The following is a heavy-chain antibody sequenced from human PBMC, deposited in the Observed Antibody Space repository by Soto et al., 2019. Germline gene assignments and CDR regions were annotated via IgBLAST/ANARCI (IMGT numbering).Heavy chain of an antibody. CDR3: ARDLPIVGTTTWDY. D-gene: IGHD1-26*01. CDR2: INTNNGGT. V-gene: IGHV1-2*02. CDR1: GYTFTGYY. Sequence: VQLVQSGAEVKKSGASVMVSCKASGYTFTGYYIHWVRHTPGQGLEWMGWINTNNGGTNYVQKFQGRVTMTRDTSISTAYMELRRLTSDDTAVYYCARDLPIVGTTTWDYWGQGTLVTVSS. J-gene: IGHJ4*02.